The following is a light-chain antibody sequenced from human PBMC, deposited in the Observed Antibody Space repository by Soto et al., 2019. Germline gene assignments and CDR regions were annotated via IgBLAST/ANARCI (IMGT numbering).Light chain of an antibody. Sequence: QSVLTQPPSVSGAPGQRVTISCTGSSSNIGAGYDVHWYQQLPGTAPKLLIYGNNNRPSGVPDRFSGSKSGTSASLAITGLQAEDEADYYCRAYDSSLRGWVFGGGTKLTVL. J-gene: IGLJ3*02. V-gene: IGLV1-40*01. CDR1: SSNIGAGYD. CDR2: GNN. CDR3: RAYDSSLRGWV.